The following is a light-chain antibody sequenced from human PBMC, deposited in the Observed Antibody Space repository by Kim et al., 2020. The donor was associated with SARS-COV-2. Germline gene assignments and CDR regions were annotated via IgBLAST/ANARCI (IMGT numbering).Light chain of an antibody. V-gene: IGLV2-8*01. Sequence: PVQSVTISCTGSSSDIGAYENVSWYQQPPGKAPKLLISEVTKRSSGVPDRFSGSKSGNTASLTVSGLQVEDEADYYCCSYARTSYVFGTGTKVTVL. J-gene: IGLJ1*01. CDR3: CSYARTSYV. CDR1: SSDIGAYEN. CDR2: EVT.